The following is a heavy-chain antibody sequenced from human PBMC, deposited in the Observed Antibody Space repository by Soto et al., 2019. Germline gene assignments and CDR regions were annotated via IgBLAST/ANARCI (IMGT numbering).Heavy chain of an antibody. J-gene: IGHJ5*02. CDR3: ARDPRDLFDP. Sequence: EVQLVESGGGLVKPGGSLRLSCAASGFTFSSYSMNWVRQAPGKGLEWVSSISSSSSYIYYADSVKGRFTISRDNAENAPYLTLNSLRAEDTAVYYCARDPRDLFDPWGQGTLVTVSS. CDR2: ISSSSSYI. CDR1: GFTFSSYS. V-gene: IGHV3-21*01.